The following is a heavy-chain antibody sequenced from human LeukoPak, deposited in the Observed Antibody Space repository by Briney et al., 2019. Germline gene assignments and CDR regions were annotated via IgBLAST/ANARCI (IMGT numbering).Heavy chain of an antibody. D-gene: IGHD2-15*01. CDR2: INHSGST. CDR3: AREGSGGSYAFDI. V-gene: IGHV4-34*01. CDR1: GGSFSGYY. Sequence: SETLSLTCAVYGGSFSGYYWSWIRQPPGKGLEWIGEINHSGSTNYNPSLKSRVTISVDTSKNQFSLKLSSVTAADTAVYYCAREGSGGSYAFDIWGQGTMVTVFS. J-gene: IGHJ3*02.